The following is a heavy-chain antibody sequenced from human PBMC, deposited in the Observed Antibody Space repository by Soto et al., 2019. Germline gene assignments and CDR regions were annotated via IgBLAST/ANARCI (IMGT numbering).Heavy chain of an antibody. J-gene: IGHJ5*02. Sequence: AASVKVSCKASGFTFTSSAVRWVRQARGQRLEWIGWIVVGSGNTNYAQKFQERVTITRDMFTSTAYMELSSLGSEDTAVYYCAAVKYSSSSDPWGQGTLVTVSS. CDR2: IVVGSGNT. CDR3: AAVKYSSSSDP. V-gene: IGHV1-58*01. CDR1: GFTFTSSA. D-gene: IGHD6-6*01.